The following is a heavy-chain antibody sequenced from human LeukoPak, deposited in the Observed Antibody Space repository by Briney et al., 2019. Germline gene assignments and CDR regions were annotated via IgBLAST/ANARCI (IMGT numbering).Heavy chain of an antibody. J-gene: IGHJ5*02. D-gene: IGHD3-3*01. CDR1: GFTFSSYA. V-gene: IGHV3-23*01. Sequence: PGGSLRLSCAASGFTFSSYAMSWVRQAPGKGLEWVSAISGSGGSTYYADSVKGRFTISRDNSKNTLYLQMNSLRAEDTAVYYCAKPITIFGVDLQGFDPWGQGTLATVSS. CDR3: AKPITIFGVDLQGFDP. CDR2: ISGSGGST.